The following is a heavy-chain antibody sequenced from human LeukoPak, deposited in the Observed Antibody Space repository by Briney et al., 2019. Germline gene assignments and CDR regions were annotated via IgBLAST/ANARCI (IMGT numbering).Heavy chain of an antibody. CDR3: ASGTLDAFDI. V-gene: IGHV4-38-2*01. J-gene: IGHJ3*02. D-gene: IGHD3-10*01. Sequence: SETLSLTCAVSAYFISSGFYWGWIRQPPGKGLEWIGSIYHSGSTYYNPSLKSRVTISVDTSKNQFSLQLSSVTAADTAVYYCASGTLDAFDIWGQGTKVTVSS. CDR1: AYFISSGFY. CDR2: IYHSGST.